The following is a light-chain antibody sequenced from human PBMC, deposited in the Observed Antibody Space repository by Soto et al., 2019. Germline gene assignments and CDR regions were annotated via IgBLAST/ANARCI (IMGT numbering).Light chain of an antibody. Sequence: EIVMTQSPATLSVSPGERATLSWRASQSVSSNLARYQQKPDQAPRLLIYGASTMATGIPARFSGSGSVTEFTLTISSLQDEDFADYYCKQYTNLPPLTFGGGTKVAIK. CDR1: QSVSSN. J-gene: IGKJ4*01. V-gene: IGKV3-15*01. CDR2: GAS. CDR3: KQYTNLPPLT.